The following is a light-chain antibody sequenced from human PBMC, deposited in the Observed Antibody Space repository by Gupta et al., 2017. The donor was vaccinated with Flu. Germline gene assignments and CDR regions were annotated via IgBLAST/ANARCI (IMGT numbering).Light chain of an antibody. V-gene: IGLV1-44*01. CDR3: AAWDDTLNAWV. J-gene: IGLJ3*02. CDR1: SSNFRSNT. Sequence: HSVLTQPPSASGAPGQRVTISCSGRSSNFRSNTINWYQQLPGTSPKVLMFSNTQRPSGVPDRFSGSQSGTSASLAISGLQSEDEADYYCAAWDDTLNAWVFGGGTKLTVL. CDR2: SNT.